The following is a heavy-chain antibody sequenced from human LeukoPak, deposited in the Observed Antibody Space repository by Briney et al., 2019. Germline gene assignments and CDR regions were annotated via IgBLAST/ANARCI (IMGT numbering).Heavy chain of an antibody. CDR2: ISPASNTI. V-gene: IGHV3-48*01. CDR3: ARDLLDTANRAIPANWYFAL. D-gene: IGHD5-18*01. CDR1: GFAFNTYA. J-gene: IGHJ2*01. Sequence: PGGSLRLSCITSGFAFNTYAMHWVRQAPGKGLEWISYISPASNTIYYADSVKGRFTISRDNAKNSVFLQMSSPRAEDTAMYYCARDLLDTANRAIPANWYFALWGRGTLVTVSS.